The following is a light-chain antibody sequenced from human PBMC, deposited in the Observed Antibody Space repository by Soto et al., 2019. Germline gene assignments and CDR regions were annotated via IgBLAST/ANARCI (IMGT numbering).Light chain of an antibody. CDR3: QQYGSSPT. J-gene: IGKJ1*01. Sequence: EIVMTQSRGTLSLSPGERAILSCRATQSVSSSYLAWYQQKPDQAPRLLIYGASSRATGIPDRFSGSGSGTHFTLTISRLEPEDFAVYYCQQYGSSPTFGQGTKVEIK. V-gene: IGKV3-20*01. CDR2: GAS. CDR1: QSVSSSY.